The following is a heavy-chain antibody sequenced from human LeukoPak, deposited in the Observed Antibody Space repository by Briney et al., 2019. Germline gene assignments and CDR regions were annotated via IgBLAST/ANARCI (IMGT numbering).Heavy chain of an antibody. Sequence: GGSLRLSCAASGFTFSSYAMSWVRQAPGKGLEWVSAISGSGGSTYYADSVKGRFTIPRDNSKNTLYLRMNSLRAEDTAVYYCAKSDSGWRVNTFDIWGQGTMVTVSS. CDR3: AKSDSGWRVNTFDI. D-gene: IGHD6-19*01. J-gene: IGHJ3*02. V-gene: IGHV3-23*01. CDR2: ISGSGGST. CDR1: GFTFSSYA.